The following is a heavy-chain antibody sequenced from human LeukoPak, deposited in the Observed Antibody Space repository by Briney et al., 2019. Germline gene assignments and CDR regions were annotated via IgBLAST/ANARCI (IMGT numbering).Heavy chain of an antibody. CDR3: ASSRSYCSGGSCYLDY. Sequence: SVKVSCKASGGTFSSYAISWVRQAPGQGLEWMGRIIPILGIANYAQKFQGRVTITADKSTSTAYMELSSLRSEDTAVYYCASSRSYCSGGSCYLDYWGQGTLATVSS. CDR2: IIPILGIA. J-gene: IGHJ4*02. D-gene: IGHD2-15*01. V-gene: IGHV1-69*04. CDR1: GGTFSSYA.